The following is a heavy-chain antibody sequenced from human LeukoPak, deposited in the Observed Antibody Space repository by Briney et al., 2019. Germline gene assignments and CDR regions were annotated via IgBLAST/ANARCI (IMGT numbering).Heavy chain of an antibody. V-gene: IGHV3-48*03. CDR2: ISSSGSTI. D-gene: IGHD3-10*01. J-gene: IGHJ4*02. CDR3: ARESYYYGSGSYSTPLGY. CDR1: GFTFSSYE. Sequence: PWGSLRLSCAASGFTFSSYEMNWVRQAPGKGLEWVSYISSSGSTIYYADSVKGRFTISRDNSKNTLYLQMNSLRAEDTAVYYCARESYYYGSGSYSTPLGYWGQGTLVTVSS.